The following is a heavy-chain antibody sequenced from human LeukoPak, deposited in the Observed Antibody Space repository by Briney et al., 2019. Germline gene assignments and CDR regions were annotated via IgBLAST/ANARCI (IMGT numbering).Heavy chain of an antibody. Sequence: PGGSLRLSCAASGLTFSSYTMNWVRQAPGKGLEWVSYISSSSSYIYYADSVKGRFTISRDNAENSLYLQMNSLRAEDTAVYYCARGSERYCSGGGCYYGMDVWGQGTTVTVSS. J-gene: IGHJ6*01. D-gene: IGHD2-15*01. CDR2: ISSSSSYI. CDR1: GLTFSSYT. CDR3: ARGSERYCSGGGCYYGMDV. V-gene: IGHV3-21*01.